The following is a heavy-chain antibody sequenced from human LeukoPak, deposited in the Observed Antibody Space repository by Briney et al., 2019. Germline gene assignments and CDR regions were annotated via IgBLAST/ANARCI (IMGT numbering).Heavy chain of an antibody. CDR3: ATIPNCSSTSCSRHYYYYYGMDV. J-gene: IGHJ6*02. CDR2: FDPEDGET. D-gene: IGHD2-2*01. CDR1: GYTLTELS. V-gene: IGHV1-24*01. Sequence: GASVKVSCKVSGYTLTELSMHWVRQAPGKGLEWMGGFDPEDGETIYAQKFQGRVTMTEDTSTDTAYMELSSLRSEDTAVYYCATIPNCSSTSCSRHYYYYYGMDVRGQGTTVTVSS.